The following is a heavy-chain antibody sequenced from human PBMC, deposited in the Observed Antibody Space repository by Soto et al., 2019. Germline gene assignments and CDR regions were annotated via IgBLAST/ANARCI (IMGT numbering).Heavy chain of an antibody. CDR1: GFTFSSYG. D-gene: IGHD1-26*01. CDR3: AKDAIVGANYYFDY. Sequence: GGSLRLSCAASGFTFSSYGMHWVRQAPGKGLEWVAVISYDGSNKYYADSVKGRFTISRDNSKNTLYLQMNSLRAEDTAVYYCAKDAIVGANYYFDYWGQRTLVTVSS. V-gene: IGHV3-30*18. J-gene: IGHJ4*02. CDR2: ISYDGSNK.